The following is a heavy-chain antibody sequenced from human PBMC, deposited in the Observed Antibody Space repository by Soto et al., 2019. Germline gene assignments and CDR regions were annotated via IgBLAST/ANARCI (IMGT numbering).Heavy chain of an antibody. D-gene: IGHD3-22*01. CDR3: ASSDYYDSSGYVHFDY. V-gene: IGHV1-69*13. J-gene: IGHJ4*02. CDR2: IIPIFGTA. CDR1: GGTFSSYA. Sequence: SVKVSCKASGGTFSSYAISWVRQAPGQGLEWMGGIIPIFGTANYAQKFQGRVTITADESTSTAYMELSSLRSEDTAVYYCASSDYYDSSGYVHFDYWGQGTLVTVSS.